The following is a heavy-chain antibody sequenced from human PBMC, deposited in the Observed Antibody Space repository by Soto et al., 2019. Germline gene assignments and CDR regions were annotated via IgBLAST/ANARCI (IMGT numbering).Heavy chain of an antibody. CDR2: IYYSGST. V-gene: IGHV4-39*01. D-gene: IGHD6-13*01. Sequence: PSETLSLTCTVSGGSISSSSYYWGWIRQPPGKGLEWIGSIYYSGSTYYKPSLKSRVTISVDTSKNKFSLKLSSVTAAVTAVYYCGYIAARHYYYYYMDVWGKGTTVTVSS. CDR3: GYIAARHYYYYYMDV. J-gene: IGHJ6*03. CDR1: GGSISSSSYY.